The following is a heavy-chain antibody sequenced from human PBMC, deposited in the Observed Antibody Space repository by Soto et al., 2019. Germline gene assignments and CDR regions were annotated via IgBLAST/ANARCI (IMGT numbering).Heavy chain of an antibody. CDR3: ARHSYDTSGYYFAVGLDV. D-gene: IGHD3-22*01. J-gene: IGHJ6*02. CDR2: IYFTGSA. Sequence: SETLSLTCTVSGGSIGSYYWTWIRQPPGKGLEWIGHIYFTGSANYNPSLKSRVTISIDTSENQFSLKLHSGTAADTAVYYCARHSYDTSGYYFAVGLDVWGQGTAVTVSS. V-gene: IGHV4-59*01. CDR1: GGSIGSYY.